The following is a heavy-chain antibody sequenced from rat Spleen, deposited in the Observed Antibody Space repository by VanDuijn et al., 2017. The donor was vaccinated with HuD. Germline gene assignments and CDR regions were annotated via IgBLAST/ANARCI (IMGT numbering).Heavy chain of an antibody. D-gene: IGHD5-1*01. CDR3: TRMGAGYYWYFDF. Sequence: EVQLVETGGGLVQPGRSLKLSCVASGFTFSNYWMYWIRQAPGKGLEWVSSIKTDGGSTYYPDSVKGRFTISRDNAKSTLYLQMNSLRSEDTATYYCTRMGAGYYWYFDFWGPGTMVTVSS. CDR1: GFTFSNYW. CDR2: IKTDGGST. V-gene: IGHV5-58*01. J-gene: IGHJ1*01.